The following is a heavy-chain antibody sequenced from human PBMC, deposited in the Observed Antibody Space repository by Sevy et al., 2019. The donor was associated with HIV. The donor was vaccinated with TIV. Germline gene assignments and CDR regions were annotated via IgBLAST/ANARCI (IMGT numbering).Heavy chain of an antibody. J-gene: IGHJ4*02. D-gene: IGHD3-22*01. CDR1: GGSISSGGYS. CDR3: ARGSGYYYEGFDY. CDR2: IYHSGST. V-gene: IGHV4-30-2*01. Sequence: SETLSLTCAVSGGSISSGGYSWSWIRRPPGKGLEWIGYIYHSGSTYYNPSLKSRVTISVDRSKNQFSLKLSSVTAADTAVYYCARGSGYYYEGFDYWGQGTLVTVSS.